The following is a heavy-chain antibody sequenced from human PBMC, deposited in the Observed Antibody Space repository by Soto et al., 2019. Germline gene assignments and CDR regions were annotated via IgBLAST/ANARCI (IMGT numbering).Heavy chain of an antibody. V-gene: IGHV3-23*01. Sequence: PGGSLRLSCAASGFTFSSYAINWVRQAPGKGLEWVSAISGGGASSTYYADSVKGRFTISRDNSKNTLYLQMNSLRAEDTAIYYCAKDTYGVDVWGQGTTVTV. J-gene: IGHJ6*02. CDR3: AKDTYGVDV. CDR2: ISGGGASST. CDR1: GFTFSSYA.